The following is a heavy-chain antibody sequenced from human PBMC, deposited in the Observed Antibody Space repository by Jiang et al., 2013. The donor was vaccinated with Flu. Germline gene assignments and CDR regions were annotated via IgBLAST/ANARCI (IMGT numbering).Heavy chain of an antibody. J-gene: IGHJ4*02. CDR3: ARAVLGYSYAVTIDY. D-gene: IGHD5-18*01. V-gene: IGHV3-33*08. Sequence: GGGVVQPGRSLXLSCAASGFTFSSYGMHWVRQAPGKGLEWVAVIWYDGSNKYYADSVKGRFTISRDNSKNTLYLQMNSLRAEDTAVYYCARAVLGYSYAVTIDYWGQGTLVTVSS. CDR2: IWYDGSNK. CDR1: GFTFSSYG.